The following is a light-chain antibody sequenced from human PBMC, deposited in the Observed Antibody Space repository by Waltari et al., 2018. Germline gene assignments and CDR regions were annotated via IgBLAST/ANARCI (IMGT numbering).Light chain of an antibody. CDR3: QHYGDWPPQWT. V-gene: IGKV3-15*01. J-gene: IGKJ1*01. CDR1: QSVASR. CDR2: SAS. Sequence: EIVMTQSPVTLSVSPGERATLSCRASQSVASRLAWYKQTPGQAPSLLIYSASTRATGVPDRFSGSVSGTEFTLTISSLQSEDFGIYYCQHYGDWPPQWTFGQGTKVEIK.